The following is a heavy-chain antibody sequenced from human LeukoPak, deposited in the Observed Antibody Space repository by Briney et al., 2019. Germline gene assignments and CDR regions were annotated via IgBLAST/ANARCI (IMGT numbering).Heavy chain of an antibody. Sequence: SETLSLTCAVYGGSFSGYFWSWIRQPPGKGLEWIGEINHSGSTNYNPSLKSRVTISVDTSKNQFSLKLSSVTAADTAVYYCARGGTYDFWSGYYNGAFDTWGQGTMVTVSS. CDR2: INHSGST. D-gene: IGHD3-3*01. V-gene: IGHV4-34*01. CDR1: GGSFSGYF. J-gene: IGHJ3*02. CDR3: ARGGTYDFWSGYYNGAFDT.